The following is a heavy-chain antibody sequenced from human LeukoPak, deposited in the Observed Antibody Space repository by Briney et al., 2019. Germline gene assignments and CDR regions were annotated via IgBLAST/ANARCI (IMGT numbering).Heavy chain of an antibody. CDR2: ISSSSSYI. V-gene: IGHV3-21*01. CDR3: ARDVQRGIAEANNFDY. D-gene: IGHD6-13*01. CDR1: GFTFSSYS. Sequence: PGGSLRLSCAAFGFTFSSYSMNWVRQAPGKGLEWVSSISSSSSYIYYADSVKGRFTISRDNAKNSLYLQMNSLRAEDTAVYYCARDVQRGIAEANNFDYWGQGTLVTVSS. J-gene: IGHJ4*02.